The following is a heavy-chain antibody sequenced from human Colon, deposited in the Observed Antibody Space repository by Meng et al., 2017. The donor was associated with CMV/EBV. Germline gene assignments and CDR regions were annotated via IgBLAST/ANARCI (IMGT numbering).Heavy chain of an antibody. Sequence: GESLKISCAASGSSFSNSWMIWVRRAPGKGLEWVAKTNEDGSDKYYVDSVKGRFTIFRDNAKNSVYLQMNSLRVEDTAVYYCFRGHYDRAWGHGTLVTVSS. D-gene: IGHD3-16*01. J-gene: IGHJ5*01. CDR1: GSSFSNSW. CDR2: TNEDGSDK. V-gene: IGHV3-7*01. CDR3: FRGHYDRA.